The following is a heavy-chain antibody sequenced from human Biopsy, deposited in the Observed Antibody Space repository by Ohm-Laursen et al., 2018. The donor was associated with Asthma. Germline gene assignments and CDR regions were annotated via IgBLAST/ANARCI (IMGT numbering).Heavy chain of an antibody. CDR3: ARTFHFWSPYHAEHYQL. Sequence: SLRLSCAASGFTFGDYWMSWVRQVPGKGPEWVANIKHDGSEKNHVDSLKGRLTISRDNAKNSLYLQMNSLRAEDTAVYYCARTFHFWSPYHAEHYQLWGQGTLVTVSS. V-gene: IGHV3-7*01. CDR1: GFTFGDYW. D-gene: IGHD3-3*02. CDR2: IKHDGSEK. J-gene: IGHJ1*01.